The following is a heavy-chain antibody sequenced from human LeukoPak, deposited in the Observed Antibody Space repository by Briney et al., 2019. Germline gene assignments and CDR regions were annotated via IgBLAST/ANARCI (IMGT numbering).Heavy chain of an antibody. V-gene: IGHV3-30*18. CDR2: ISYGGSNK. CDR3: AKDPGDSAVAGTGY. D-gene: IGHD6-19*01. J-gene: IGHJ4*02. CDR1: GFTFSSYG. Sequence: GGSLRLSCAASGFTFSSYGMHWVRQAPGKGLEWVAVISYGGSNKYYADSVKGRFTISRDNSKNTLYLQMNSLRAEDTAVYYCAKDPGDSAVAGTGYWGQGTPVTVSS.